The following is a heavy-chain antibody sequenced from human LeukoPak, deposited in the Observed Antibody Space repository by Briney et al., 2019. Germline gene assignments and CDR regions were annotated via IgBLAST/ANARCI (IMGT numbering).Heavy chain of an antibody. CDR3: ARVGIQLCVDY. J-gene: IGHJ4*02. V-gene: IGHV3-21*06. Sequence: GGSLRLSCAASGFSFSTYSMIWVRQAPGKGLEWVSSVSGTSEYIYYADSVRGRFTISRDNAKNTVYLQMNSLRAEDTAVYYCARVGIQLCVDYWGQGTLVTVSS. CDR2: VSGTSEYI. D-gene: IGHD5-18*01. CDR1: GFSFSTYS.